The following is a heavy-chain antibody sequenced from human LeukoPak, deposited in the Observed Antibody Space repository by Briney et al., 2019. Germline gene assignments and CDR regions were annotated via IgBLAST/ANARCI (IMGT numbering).Heavy chain of an antibody. D-gene: IGHD1-26*01. V-gene: IGHV3-21*04. CDR1: GFTFSSYS. J-gene: IGHJ4*02. CDR2: ISSSRNDI. Sequence: PGGSLRLSCAASGFTFSSYSFNWVRQAPGKGLEWVSSISSSRNDIYYADSVKGRFTISRDNAKNSLYLQMNSLRAEDTALYYCASGGIYYGAAFDFWGQGTLVTVSS. CDR3: ASGGIYYGAAFDF.